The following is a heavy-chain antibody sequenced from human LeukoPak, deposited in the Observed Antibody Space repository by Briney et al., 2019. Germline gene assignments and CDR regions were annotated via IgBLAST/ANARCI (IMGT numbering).Heavy chain of an antibody. CDR3: ARDCSPAIGYCSSTSCAFGY. V-gene: IGHV4-4*07. CDR2: IYTSGST. J-gene: IGHJ4*02. D-gene: IGHD2-2*01. CDR1: GGSISSYY. Sequence: SETLSLTCTVSGGSISSYYWSWIRQPAGKGLEWIGRIYTSGSTNYNPSLKSRVTMSVDTSKNQFSLKLSSVTATDTAVYYCARDCSPAIGYCSSTSCAFGYWGQGTLVTVSS.